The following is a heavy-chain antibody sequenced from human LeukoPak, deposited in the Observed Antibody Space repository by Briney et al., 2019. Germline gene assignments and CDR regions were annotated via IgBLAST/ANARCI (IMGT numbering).Heavy chain of an antibody. CDR1: GGSISSGSYY. J-gene: IGHJ4*02. V-gene: IGHV4-61*02. CDR3: ASGQRWLQFGYFDH. D-gene: IGHD5-24*01. CDR2: IYTSGST. Sequence: PSETLSLTCTVSGGSISSGSYYWSWIRQPAGKGLEWIGRIYTSGSTNYNPSLKSRVTISLDTSKNQFSLQLSSVTAADTAVYYCASGQRWLQFGYFDHWGQGTLVTVSS.